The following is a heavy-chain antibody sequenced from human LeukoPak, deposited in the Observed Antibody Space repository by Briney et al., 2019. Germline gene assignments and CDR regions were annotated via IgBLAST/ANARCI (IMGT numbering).Heavy chain of an antibody. CDR3: ARDYYGCFDY. V-gene: IGHV3-48*02. J-gene: IGHJ4*02. CDR1: GFTFSTSS. D-gene: IGHD3-10*01. Sequence: GGSLRLSCAASGFTFSTSSMNWVRQAPGKGLEWVSYISGSSSTIYYADSVKGRFTISRDNAKNSLYLQMNSLRDEDTAVYYCARDYYGCFDYWGRGILVTVSS. CDR2: ISGSSSTI.